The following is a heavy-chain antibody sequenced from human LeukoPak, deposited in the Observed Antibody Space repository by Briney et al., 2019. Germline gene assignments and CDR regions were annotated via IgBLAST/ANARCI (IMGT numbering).Heavy chain of an antibody. CDR2: IWYDGSNK. J-gene: IGHJ4*02. V-gene: IGHV3-33*08. CDR3: AREHSRSFDY. CDR1: GFTFSGST. D-gene: IGHD6-13*01. Sequence: GGSLKLSCAASGFTFSGSTMHWVRQAPGKGLEWVAVIWYDGSNKYYADSVKGRFTISRDNSKNTLYLQMNSLRAEDTAVYYCAREHSRSFDYWGQGTLVTVSS.